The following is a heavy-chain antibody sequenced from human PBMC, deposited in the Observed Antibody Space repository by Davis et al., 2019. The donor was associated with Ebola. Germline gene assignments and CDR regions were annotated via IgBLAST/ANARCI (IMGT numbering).Heavy chain of an antibody. D-gene: IGHD3-10*01. CDR2: IIPLFGIP. V-gene: IGHV1-69*10. Sequence: SVKVSCKASGYTFTAYYIHWVRQAPGQGLEWMGGIIPLFGIPKYVQKFQGRVTFTADKSTSTAYLELSSLRSEDTAVYYCAIAASGNFYFDYWGQGSLVTVSS. J-gene: IGHJ4*02. CDR3: AIAASGNFYFDY. CDR1: GYTFTAYY.